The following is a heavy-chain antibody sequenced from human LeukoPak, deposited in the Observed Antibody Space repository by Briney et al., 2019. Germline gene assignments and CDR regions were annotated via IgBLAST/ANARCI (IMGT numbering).Heavy chain of an antibody. D-gene: IGHD6-13*01. CDR3: AGVIAAAGYDAFDI. CDR2: IYHSGST. J-gene: IGHJ3*02. CDR1: GYSLSSGYY. Sequence: PSETLSLTCAVSGYSLSSGYYWGWIRQPPGKGLEWIGSIYHSGSTYYNPSLKSRVTISVDTSKNQFSLKLSSVTAADTAVYYCAGVIAAAGYDAFDIWGQGTMVTVSS. V-gene: IGHV4-38-2*01.